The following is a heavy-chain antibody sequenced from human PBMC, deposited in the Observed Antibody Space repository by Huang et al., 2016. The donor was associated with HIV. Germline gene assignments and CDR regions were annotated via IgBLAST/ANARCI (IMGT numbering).Heavy chain of an antibody. CDR3: ARARGYYDSSVSYYFDY. CDR1: GGTFSSYA. Sequence: QVQLVQSGAEVKKPGSSVKVSCKASGGTFSSYAISWVRQAPGQGLEWVGWITPIFGTANYAQKFQGRVTITADESTSTAYMELSSLRSEDTAVYYCARARGYYDSSVSYYFDYWGQGTLVTVSS. CDR2: ITPIFGTA. J-gene: IGHJ4*02. V-gene: IGHV1-69*13. D-gene: IGHD3-22*01.